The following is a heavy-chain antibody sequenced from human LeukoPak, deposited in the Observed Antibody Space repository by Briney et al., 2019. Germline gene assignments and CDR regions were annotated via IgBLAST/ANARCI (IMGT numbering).Heavy chain of an antibody. CDR1: GFPFSSYS. CDR3: ARGDTGAPDFDY. D-gene: IGHD1-14*01. Sequence: GGSLRLSCAAPGFPFSSYSMNWVRQAPGKGLEWVSFISSGGGHIFYADSVKGRFTISRDNAKNSLHLQMDSLRAEDTAVYYCARGDTGAPDFDYWGQGTLVTVSA. J-gene: IGHJ4*02. CDR2: ISSGGGHI. V-gene: IGHV3-21*01.